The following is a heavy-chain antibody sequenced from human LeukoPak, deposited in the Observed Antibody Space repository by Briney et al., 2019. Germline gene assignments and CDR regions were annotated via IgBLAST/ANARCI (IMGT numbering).Heavy chain of an antibody. CDR1: GGSFSGYY. CDR3: ARGPPDIVVVPAAAGWFDP. Sequence: SETLSLTCAVYGGSFSGYYWSWIRQPPGKGLEWIGEINHSGSTNYNPSLKSRVTISVDTSKNQFSLKLSSVTAADTAVYYCARGPPDIVVVPAAAGWFDPWGQGTLVTVPS. CDR2: INHSGST. D-gene: IGHD2-2*01. J-gene: IGHJ5*02. V-gene: IGHV4-34*01.